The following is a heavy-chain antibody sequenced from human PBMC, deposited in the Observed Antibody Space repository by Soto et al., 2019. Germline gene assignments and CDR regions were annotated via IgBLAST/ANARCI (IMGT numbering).Heavy chain of an antibody. CDR2: ISSSSNNI. J-gene: IGHJ4*02. D-gene: IGHD6-13*01. CDR3: ARDLTTATGAFDY. Sequence: EVQLVESGGGLVKPGGSLRLSCAASGFSLSTYSMNWVRKAPGKGLEWVSSISSSSNNIYYADSVKGRFTISRDNAKNSLFLQVNSLRDEDTAVYFCARDLTTATGAFDYWGQGTLVTVSS. CDR1: GFSLSTYS. V-gene: IGHV3-21*01.